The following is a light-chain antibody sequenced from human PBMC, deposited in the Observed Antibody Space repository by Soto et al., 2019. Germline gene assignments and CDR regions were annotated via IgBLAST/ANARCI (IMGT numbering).Light chain of an antibody. Sequence: DIQMTQSPPSLSASVGDRVTITCRASQDISNDLGWFQQKPGKAPKLLIFAASTLQSGVPSRFSGTGAGTEFILTITIQQPEDLANYYCLDHTFIWSFGQGTKVDIK. CDR3: LDHTFIWS. V-gene: IGKV1-17*01. CDR1: QDISND. J-gene: IGKJ1*01. CDR2: AAS.